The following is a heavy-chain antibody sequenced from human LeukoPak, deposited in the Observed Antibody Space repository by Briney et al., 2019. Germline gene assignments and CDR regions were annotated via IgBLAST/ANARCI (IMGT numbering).Heavy chain of an antibody. CDR2: ISSSGSTI. J-gene: IGHJ4*02. D-gene: IGHD3-10*01. V-gene: IGHV3-11*01. CDR3: ASPATYYGSGSYYY. CDR1: GFTFSDYY. Sequence: PGGSLRLSCAASGFTFSDYYMSWIRQAPGKGLEWVSYISSSGSTIYYADSVKGRFTISRDNAKNSRYLQMNSLRAEDTAVYYCASPATYYGSGSYYYWGQGTLVTVSS.